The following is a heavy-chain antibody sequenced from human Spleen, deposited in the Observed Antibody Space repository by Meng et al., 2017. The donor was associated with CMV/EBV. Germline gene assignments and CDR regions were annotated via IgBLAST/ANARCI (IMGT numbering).Heavy chain of an antibody. J-gene: IGHJ4*02. Sequence: ASVKVSCKVSGYILSKLSMHWVRQAPGKGLEWMGGFAPEDGETIYAQKFQGRVTMTEDISTDTAYMELSSLRSEDTAVFYCARGPHSCESISCYILDYWGQGTLVTVSS. CDR2: FAPEDGET. CDR3: ARGPHSCESISCYILDY. D-gene: IGHD2-2*02. CDR1: GYILSKLS. V-gene: IGHV1-24*01.